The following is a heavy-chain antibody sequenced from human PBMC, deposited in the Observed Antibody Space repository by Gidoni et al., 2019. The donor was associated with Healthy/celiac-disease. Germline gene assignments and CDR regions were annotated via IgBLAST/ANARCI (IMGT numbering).Heavy chain of an antibody. V-gene: IGHV1-24*01. D-gene: IGHD3-3*01. J-gene: IGHJ4*02. Sequence: SVKVSCKVSGYTLPELSMHWVRQAPGKGLEWMGGFDPEDGETIYAQKFQGRVTMTEDTSTDTAYMELSSLRSEDTAVYYWATKPQRYDFWSGYFNYWGQGTLVTVSS. CDR3: ATKPQRYDFWSGYFNY. CDR1: GYTLPELS. CDR2: FDPEDGET.